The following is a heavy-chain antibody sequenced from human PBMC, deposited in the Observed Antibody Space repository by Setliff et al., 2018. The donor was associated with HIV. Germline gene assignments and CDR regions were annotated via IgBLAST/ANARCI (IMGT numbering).Heavy chain of an antibody. J-gene: IGHJ6*02. CDR2: IWYEGNNI. Sequence: GGSLRLSCAASEFSFSDYGMHWVRQAPGKGLEWVAFIWYEGNNIKYADSVKGRFTITRDNSKNTLYLQMNSLRPEDTAVYYCARDCRVGWVFTYGMDVWGQGTLVTISS. D-gene: IGHD6-13*01. V-gene: IGHV3-30*02. CDR3: ARDCRVGWVFTYGMDV. CDR1: EFSFSDYG.